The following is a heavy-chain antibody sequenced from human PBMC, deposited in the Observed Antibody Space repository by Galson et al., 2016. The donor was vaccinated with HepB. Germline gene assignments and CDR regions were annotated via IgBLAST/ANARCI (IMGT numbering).Heavy chain of an antibody. CDR1: GGSMTSRSHS. Sequence: TLSLTCDVSGGSMTSRSHSWNWIRQPPGKGLEWLGYILHSGASYYNPSLKSRVTISTDKSTNQFSLQITSLTAADTAVYFCARGVTGPFLLDFWGPGTLVTVSS. CDR3: ARGVTGPFLLDF. J-gene: IGHJ4*02. V-gene: IGHV4-30-2*01. CDR2: ILHSGAS. D-gene: IGHD2-21*02.